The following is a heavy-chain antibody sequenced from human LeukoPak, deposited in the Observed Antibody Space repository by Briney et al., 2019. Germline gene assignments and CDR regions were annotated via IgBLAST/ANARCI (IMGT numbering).Heavy chain of an antibody. Sequence: GESLKISCKGSGYSFTSYWIGWVRPMPGKGLEWMGIIYPGDSDTRYSPSFQGQVTISADKSISTAYLQWSSLKASDTAMYYCARPIFGAHPGGGFDPWGQGTLVTVSS. J-gene: IGHJ5*02. CDR2: IYPGDSDT. D-gene: IGHD3-16*01. CDR1: GYSFTSYW. V-gene: IGHV5-51*01. CDR3: ARPIFGAHPGGGFDP.